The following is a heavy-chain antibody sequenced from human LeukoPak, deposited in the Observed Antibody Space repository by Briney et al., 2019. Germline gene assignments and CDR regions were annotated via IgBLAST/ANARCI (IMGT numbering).Heavy chain of an antibody. D-gene: IGHD3-22*01. V-gene: IGHV3-74*01. CDR2: IKSDGST. Sequence: GGSLRLSCAASGFTFSSHWMHWVRQAPGKGLVWVSRIKSDGSTRYADSVKGRFTISRGNAKNTVSLQMTSLRAEDTGVYYCARAPSEIGGYYPEYFRHWGQGTLVIVSS. J-gene: IGHJ1*01. CDR3: ARAPSEIGGYYPEYFRH. CDR1: GFTFSSHW.